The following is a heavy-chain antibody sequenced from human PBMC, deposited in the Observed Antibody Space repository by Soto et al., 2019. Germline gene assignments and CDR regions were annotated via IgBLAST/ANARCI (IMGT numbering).Heavy chain of an antibody. V-gene: IGHV4-34*01. CDR3: ARAYGDYGLDY. CDR1: GGSFSGYY. D-gene: IGHD4-17*01. J-gene: IGHJ4*02. CDR2: INHSGST. Sequence: SETLSLTCAVYGGSFSGYYWSWIRQPPGKGLEWIGEINHSGSTNYNPSLKSRVTISVDTSKNQFSLKLSSVTAADMAVYYCARAYGDYGLDYWGQGTLVTVSS.